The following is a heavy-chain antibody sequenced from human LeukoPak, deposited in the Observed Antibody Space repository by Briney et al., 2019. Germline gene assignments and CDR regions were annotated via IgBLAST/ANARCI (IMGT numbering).Heavy chain of an antibody. CDR3: ARDSSSWYRLNYYYGMDV. CDR1: GGSISSSSYY. V-gene: IGHV4-39*07. CDR2: IYYSGST. J-gene: IGHJ6*02. D-gene: IGHD6-13*01. Sequence: SETLSLTCTVSGGSISSSSYYWGWIRQPPGKGLEWIGSIYYSGSTYYNPSLKSRVTISVDTSKNQFSLKLSSVTAADTAVYYCARDSSSWYRLNYYYGMDVWGQGTTVTVSS.